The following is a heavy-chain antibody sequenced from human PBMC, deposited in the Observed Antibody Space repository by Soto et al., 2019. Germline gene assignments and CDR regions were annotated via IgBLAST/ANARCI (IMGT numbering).Heavy chain of an antibody. J-gene: IGHJ6*03. Sequence: GGSLRLSCAASGFTFSSYAMSWVRQAPGKGLEWVSAISGSGGSTYYADSVKGRFTISRDNSKNTLYLQMNSLRAEDTAVYYCAKSGHRGSLIYYYYYYMDVWGKGTTVTVSS. V-gene: IGHV3-23*01. CDR1: GFTFSSYA. CDR3: AKSGHRGSLIYYYYYYMDV. CDR2: ISGSGGST. D-gene: IGHD2-15*01.